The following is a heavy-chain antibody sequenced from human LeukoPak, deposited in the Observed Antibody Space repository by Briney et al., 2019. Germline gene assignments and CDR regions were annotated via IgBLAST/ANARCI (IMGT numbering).Heavy chain of an antibody. Sequence: PGGSLRLSCAASGFTFSSYSMSWVRQAPGKGLEWVSSISSSSSYIYYADSVKGRFTISRDNAKNSLYLQMNSLRAEDTAVYYCARVIAAMRAFDYWGQGTLVTVSS. J-gene: IGHJ4*02. CDR2: ISSSSSYI. D-gene: IGHD5-18*01. V-gene: IGHV3-21*01. CDR1: GFTFSSYS. CDR3: ARVIAAMRAFDY.